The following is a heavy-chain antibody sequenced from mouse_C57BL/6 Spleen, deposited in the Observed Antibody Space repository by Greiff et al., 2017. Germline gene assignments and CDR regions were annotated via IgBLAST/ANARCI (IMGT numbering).Heavy chain of an antibody. CDR2: ISSGRSTI. CDR1: GFTFSDYG. V-gene: IGHV5-17*01. CDR3: ARGRRHHYDV. Sequence: VQLKESGGGLVKPGGSLKLSCAASGFTFSDYGMHWVRQAPEKGLEWVAYISSGRSTIYYADTVKGRFTISRDNAKNTLFLQMTSLRSEDTAMYYCARGRRHHYDVWGTGTTVTVAS. D-gene: IGHD1-1*01. J-gene: IGHJ1*03.